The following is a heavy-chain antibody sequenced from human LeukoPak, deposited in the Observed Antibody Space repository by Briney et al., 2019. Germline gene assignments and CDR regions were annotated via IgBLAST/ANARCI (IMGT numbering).Heavy chain of an antibody. D-gene: IGHD3-10*01. V-gene: IGHV3-23*01. CDR2: ISSSGGST. J-gene: IGHJ4*02. CDR1: GFTFSSYA. CDR3: AKVTYGSGSFDY. Sequence: PGGSLRLSCAASGFTFSSYAMSWVRQAPGKGLEWVSAISSSGGSTYYADSVKGRFTISRDNSKNTLYLQMNSLRAEDTAVYYCAKVTYGSGSFDYWGQGTLVTVSS.